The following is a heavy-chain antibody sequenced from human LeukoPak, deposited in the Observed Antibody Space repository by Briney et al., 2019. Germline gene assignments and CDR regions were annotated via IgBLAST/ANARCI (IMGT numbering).Heavy chain of an antibody. J-gene: IGHJ6*03. V-gene: IGHV4-34*01. CDR3: ARTRGISHYDFWSGYSPISCYMYV. CDR2: INHSGST. D-gene: IGHD3-3*01. CDR1: GGSFSGYY. Sequence: PSETLSLTCAVYGGSFSGYYWSWIRQPPGRGLEWIGEINHSGSTNYNPSLKSRVTISVDTSKNQFSLKLSSVTAADTAVYYCARTRGISHYDFWSGYSPISCYMYVWGKGDTVTVSS.